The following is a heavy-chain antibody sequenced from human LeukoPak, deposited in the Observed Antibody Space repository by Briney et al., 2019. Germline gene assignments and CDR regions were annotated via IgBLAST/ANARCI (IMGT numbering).Heavy chain of an antibody. V-gene: IGHV4-38-2*02. J-gene: IGHJ3*02. CDR1: GYSISSGYY. CDR3: ARDCGGDCYSLRDTLIGAFDI. CDR2: IYHSGST. D-gene: IGHD2-21*02. Sequence: PSETLSLTCTVSGYSISSGYYWGWIRQPPGKGLEWIGSIYHSGSTYYNPSLKSRVTISVDTSKNQFSLKLSSVTAADTAVYYCARDCGGDCYSLRDTLIGAFDIWGQGTMVTVSS.